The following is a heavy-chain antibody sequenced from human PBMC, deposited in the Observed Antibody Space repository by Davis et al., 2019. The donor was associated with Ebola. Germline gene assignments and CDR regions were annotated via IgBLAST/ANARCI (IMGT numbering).Heavy chain of an antibody. D-gene: IGHD2-15*01. J-gene: IGHJ5*02. Sequence: AALVKVSCKASGGTFVSYVFSWVRQAPGQGLEWMGGIIPMFGTTNYAQKLQGRVTITADESTNTVYLEVRSLRSEDTAVYYCARAPSAEGYCSGGRCYWFDPWGQGTLVTVSS. CDR2: IIPMFGTT. CDR3: ARAPSAEGYCSGGRCYWFDP. CDR1: GGTFVSYV. V-gene: IGHV1-69*13.